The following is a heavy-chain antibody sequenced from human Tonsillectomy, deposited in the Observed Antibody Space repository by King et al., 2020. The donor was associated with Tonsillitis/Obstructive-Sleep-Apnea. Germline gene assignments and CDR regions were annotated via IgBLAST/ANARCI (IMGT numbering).Heavy chain of an antibody. D-gene: IGHD2-2*01. J-gene: IGHJ6*04. CDR2: ISSDGNSK. CDR1: GFTFSSYG. Sequence: QLVQSGGGVVQPGRSLRLSCEASGFTFSSYGMHWVRQTPGKGLEWVSLISSDGNSKHYADSVKGRFTISRDNSKNTLYLQMNSLRAEDTAVYYCASPYCSSTSCYLYYYGMDVWGKGTTVTVSS. V-gene: IGHV3-30-3*01. CDR3: ASPYCSSTSCYLYYYGMDV.